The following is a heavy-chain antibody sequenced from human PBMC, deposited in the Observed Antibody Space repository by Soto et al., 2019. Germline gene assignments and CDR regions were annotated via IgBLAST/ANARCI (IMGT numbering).Heavy chain of an antibody. CDR1: GGSISSGDYY. CDR3: ARDAVVTPTRAGFDI. Sequence: QVQLQESGPGLVKPSQTLSLTCTVSGGSISSGDYYWSWIRQHPGKGLEWIGYIYYSGSTYYNPSLKSRITISVDTSKNQFSMKLSSVTAADTAVYYCARDAVVTPTRAGFDIWGRGTMVAVSS. J-gene: IGHJ3*02. CDR2: IYYSGST. D-gene: IGHD2-21*02. V-gene: IGHV4-31*03.